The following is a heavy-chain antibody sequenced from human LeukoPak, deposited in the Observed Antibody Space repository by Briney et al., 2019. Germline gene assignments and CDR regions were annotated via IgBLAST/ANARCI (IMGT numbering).Heavy chain of an antibody. CDR2: ISYDGSNK. J-gene: IGHJ4*02. D-gene: IGHD5-24*01. V-gene: IGHV3-30*04. CDR3: ARDALRRWLESGGFDY. CDR1: GFTFSSYA. Sequence: PGGSLRLPCAASGFTFSSYAMHWVRQAPGRGLEWVAVISYDGSNKYYADSVKGRFTISRDNSKNTLYLQMNSLRAEDTAVYYCARDALRRWLESGGFDYWGQGTLVTVSS.